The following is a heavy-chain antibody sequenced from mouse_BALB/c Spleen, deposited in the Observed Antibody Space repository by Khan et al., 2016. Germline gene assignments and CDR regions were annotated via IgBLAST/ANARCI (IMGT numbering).Heavy chain of an antibody. Sequence: VELVESGPGLVAPSQSLSITCTVSGFSITGFAVNWVRQPPGKGLEWVGVIWGDGSTDYDSTLKSRLSISKDNSKSQVFLKMNSLQTDDTARYNCASYYNYDGGFAYWGQGTLVTVSA. J-gene: IGHJ3*01. CDR2: IWGDGST. CDR3: ASYYNYDGGFAY. V-gene: IGHV2-6-7*01. CDR1: GFSITGFA. D-gene: IGHD2-4*01.